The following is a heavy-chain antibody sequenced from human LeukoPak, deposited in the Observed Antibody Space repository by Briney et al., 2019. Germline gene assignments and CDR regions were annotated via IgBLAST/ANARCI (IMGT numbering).Heavy chain of an antibody. CDR1: GFTFDDYG. V-gene: IGHV3-20*04. J-gene: IGHJ6*03. CDR2: INWNGGST. CDR3: ARGPYDILTGPDYYYMDV. Sequence: PGGSLRLSCAASGFTFDDYGMSWVRQAPGKGLEWVSGINWNGGSTGYADSVKGRFTISRDNSKNTLYLQMNSLRAEDTAVYYCARGPYDILTGPDYYYMDVWGKGTTVTISS. D-gene: IGHD3-9*01.